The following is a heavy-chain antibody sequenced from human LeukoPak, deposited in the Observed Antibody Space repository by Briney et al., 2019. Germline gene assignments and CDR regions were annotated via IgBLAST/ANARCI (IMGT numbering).Heavy chain of an antibody. J-gene: IGHJ4*02. CDR1: GFTFSSYS. CDR2: ISYDGSNK. D-gene: IGHD3-16*01. Sequence: GGSLRLSCAASGFTFSSYSMHWVRQAPGKGLEWVAVISYDGSNKYYADSVKGRFTISRVNSKNTLYLQMNSLRAEDTAVYYCARAPPSLVGDYVWGTTYWGQGTLVTVSS. V-gene: IGHV3-30-3*01. CDR3: ARAPPSLVGDYVWGTTY.